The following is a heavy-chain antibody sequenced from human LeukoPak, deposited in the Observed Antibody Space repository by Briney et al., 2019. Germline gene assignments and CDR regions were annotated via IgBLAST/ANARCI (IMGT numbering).Heavy chain of an antibody. J-gene: IGHJ5*02. V-gene: IGHV3-30*02. CDR1: GFTFSSYG. CDR2: IRYDGSDK. CDR3: ARDPLTGSYGVNWLDP. Sequence: GGSLRLSCAASGFTFSSYGIHWVRQAPVKGLEWVAFIRYDGSDKYFADIVKGRFTISRDNPKNTVYLQMNSLRVGDTAIYYCARDPLTGSYGVNWLDPWGQGTLVTVSS. D-gene: IGHD1-26*01.